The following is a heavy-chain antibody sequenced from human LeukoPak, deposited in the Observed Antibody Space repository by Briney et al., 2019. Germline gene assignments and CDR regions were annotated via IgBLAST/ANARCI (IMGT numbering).Heavy chain of an antibody. V-gene: IGHV4-34*01. Sequence: SETLSLTXAVYGGSFSDYYWNWIRQPPGKGLEWIGEINHSGSTNYNPSLKSRVTISVDTSKNQFSLKLTSVTAADTAVYYCARAPAHLAAAGGDFDYWGRGTLVTVSS. CDR1: GGSFSDYY. J-gene: IGHJ4*02. CDR2: INHSGST. CDR3: ARAPAHLAAAGGDFDY. D-gene: IGHD6-13*01.